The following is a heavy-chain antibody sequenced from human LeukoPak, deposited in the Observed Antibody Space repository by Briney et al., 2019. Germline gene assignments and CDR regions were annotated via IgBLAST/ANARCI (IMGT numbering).Heavy chain of an antibody. Sequence: GASVKVSCKVSGYTLTELSMHWVRQAPGKGLEWMGGFDPEDGETIYAQKFQGRVTMTEDTSTDTAYMELSSLRSEDTAVYYCAKRPSDYGDYVSYFDYWGQGTLVTVSS. CDR1: GYTLTELS. D-gene: IGHD4-17*01. CDR2: FDPEDGET. J-gene: IGHJ4*02. V-gene: IGHV1-24*01. CDR3: AKRPSDYGDYVSYFDY.